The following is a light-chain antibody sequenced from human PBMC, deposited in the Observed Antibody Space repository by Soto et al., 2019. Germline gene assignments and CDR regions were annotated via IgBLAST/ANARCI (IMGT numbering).Light chain of an antibody. CDR3: VLYMGSGLWV. J-gene: IGLJ3*02. Sequence: QAVVTQEPSFSVSPGGTVTLTCGLTSGSFSTSYYPSWYQQTPGRTPRTLIYNTNTRSSGAPDRFSGSVLGNKAALTITGAQADDESDYYCVLYMGSGLWVFGGGTKLTVL. CDR2: NTN. V-gene: IGLV8-61*01. CDR1: SGSFSTSYY.